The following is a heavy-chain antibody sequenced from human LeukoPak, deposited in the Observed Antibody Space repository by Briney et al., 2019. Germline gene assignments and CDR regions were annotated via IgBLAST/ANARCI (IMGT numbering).Heavy chain of an antibody. Sequence: GGSLRLSCAASGFTFSNAWMNWVRQAPGKGLEWVGHIKSKTDGGTTDYAAPVKGRFTISRDDSKNTLYLQMNSLKTEDTAVYYCTTEDICGGDCYTKTPDYWGQGTLVTVSS. CDR1: GFTFSNAW. CDR3: TTEDICGGDCYTKTPDY. D-gene: IGHD2-21*02. J-gene: IGHJ4*02. V-gene: IGHV3-15*01. CDR2: IKSKTDGGTT.